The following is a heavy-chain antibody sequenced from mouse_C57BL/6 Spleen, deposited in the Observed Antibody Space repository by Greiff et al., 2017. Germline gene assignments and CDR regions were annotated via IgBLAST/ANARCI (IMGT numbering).Heavy chain of an antibody. CDR1: GFSLTSYG. J-gene: IGHJ4*01. V-gene: IGHV2-3*01. Sequence: VKLQESGPGLVAPSQSLSITCTVSGFSLTSYGVSWVRQPPGKGLEWLGVIWGDGGTNYHSALISGLSISKDNSTSQVFLKLTSLQTDDTATYYCAKTTVVADYYAMDYWGQGTSVTVSS. D-gene: IGHD1-1*01. CDR3: AKTTVVADYYAMDY. CDR2: IWGDGGT.